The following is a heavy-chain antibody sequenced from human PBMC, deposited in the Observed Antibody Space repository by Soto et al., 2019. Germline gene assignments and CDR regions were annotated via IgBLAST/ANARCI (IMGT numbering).Heavy chain of an antibody. Sequence: GGSLRLSCAASGFIFGTYAMSWVRQAPGKGPEWVAVISDTGGGTYYADSVKGRFTISRDNSKNTLYLQMNSLRAEDTAVYYCAKGATWNPWGQGTLVTVSS. CDR2: ISDTGGGT. CDR3: AKGATWNP. CDR1: GFIFGTYA. J-gene: IGHJ5*02. V-gene: IGHV3-23*01. D-gene: IGHD5-12*01.